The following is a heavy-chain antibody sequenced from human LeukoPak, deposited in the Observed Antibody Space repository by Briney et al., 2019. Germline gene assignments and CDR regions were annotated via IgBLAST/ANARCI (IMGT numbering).Heavy chain of an antibody. J-gene: IGHJ6*03. CDR1: GFTFSNAW. V-gene: IGHV3-15*01. D-gene: IGHD2-2*01. Sequence: GGSLRLSCAASGFTFSNAWMSWVRQAPGKGLEWVGRIKSKTDGGTTDYAAPVKGRFTISRDDSKNTLYLQMNSLKTEDTAVYYCTTDPSAAAYYYYYMDVWGKGTTVTVSS. CDR3: TTDPSAAAYYYYYMDV. CDR2: IKSKTDGGTT.